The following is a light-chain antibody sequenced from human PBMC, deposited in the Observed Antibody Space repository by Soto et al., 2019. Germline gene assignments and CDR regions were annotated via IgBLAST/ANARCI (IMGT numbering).Light chain of an antibody. CDR3: QQSYRTLA. Sequence: DIQMTQSPSSLSASVGDRVTITCRASQSISSYLNWYQQKPGKAPKLLIYAASSLQSGVPSRFSGSGSGTDFAITISSLQPEDCATYYCQQSYRTLAFGQGTKLEIK. CDR2: AAS. J-gene: IGKJ2*01. V-gene: IGKV1-39*01. CDR1: QSISSY.